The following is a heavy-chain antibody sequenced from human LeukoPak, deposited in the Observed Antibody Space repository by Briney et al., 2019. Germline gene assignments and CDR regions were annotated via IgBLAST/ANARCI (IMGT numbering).Heavy chain of an antibody. CDR3: GIVANRIFYGGNSFDYYLDD. D-gene: IGHD4-23*01. V-gene: IGHV1-69*13. CDR1: GGTFSSYA. J-gene: IGHJ4*02. Sequence: PVKVCCKAAGGTFSSYAISWARQAPGEGLEWMGWIIPIFGTADYAQKIQGRVTIAADESTSPASIELSSRRSVGTPVSYRGIVANRIFYGGNSFDYYLDDWGQGTLVTVSS. CDR2: IIPIFGTA.